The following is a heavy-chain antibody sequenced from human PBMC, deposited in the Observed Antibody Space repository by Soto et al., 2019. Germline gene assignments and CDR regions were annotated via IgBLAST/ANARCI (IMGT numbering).Heavy chain of an antibody. CDR3: TRDASRDSSARGWFDP. CDR1: GFTFSNYA. J-gene: IGHJ5*02. Sequence: GGSLRLSCSVSGFTFSNYAMHWVRQAPGKGLEYVSGITSDGDSTWHADSVKDRFTISRDNSKNSLHLQMNGLRAEDTAVYYCTRDASRDSSARGWFDPWGPGTLVTVSS. D-gene: IGHD6-13*01. CDR2: ITSDGDST. V-gene: IGHV3-64*04.